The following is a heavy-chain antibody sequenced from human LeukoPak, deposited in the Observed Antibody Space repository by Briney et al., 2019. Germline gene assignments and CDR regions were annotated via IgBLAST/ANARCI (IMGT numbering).Heavy chain of an antibody. J-gene: IGHJ6*03. V-gene: IGHV4-34*01. Sequence: SETLSLTCAVYGGSFSNYYWSWIRQPPGKGLEWIGEINDSGRTNYNPSLMSRDTVSVDTSKNQFSLRLTSVTATDTAVYYCARRWNYGRNYYIDVWGNGATVSVSS. D-gene: IGHD1-7*01. CDR3: ARRWNYGRNYYIDV. CDR2: INDSGRT. CDR1: GGSFSNYY.